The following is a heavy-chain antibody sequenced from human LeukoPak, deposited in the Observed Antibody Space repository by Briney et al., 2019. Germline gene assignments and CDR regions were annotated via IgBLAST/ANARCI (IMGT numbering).Heavy chain of an antibody. CDR1: GFTFSSYA. J-gene: IGHJ3*02. CDR3: ACAAETYYYGSGRLNAFDI. Sequence: PGGSLRLSCAASGFTFSSYAMSWARQAPGKGLEWVSAISGSGGSTYYADSVKGRFTISRDNSKNTLYLQMNSLRAEDTAVYYCACAAETYYYGSGRLNAFDIWGQGTMVTVSS. D-gene: IGHD3-10*01. CDR2: ISGSGGST. V-gene: IGHV3-23*01.